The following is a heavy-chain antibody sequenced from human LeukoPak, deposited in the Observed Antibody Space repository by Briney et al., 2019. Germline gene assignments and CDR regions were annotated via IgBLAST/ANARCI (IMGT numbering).Heavy chain of an antibody. Sequence: GASVKVSCKASGYTFTSYYMHWVRQAPGQELEWMRIINPSGGSTSYAQKFQGRVTMTRDTSTSTVYMGLSSLRSEDTAVYYCARGSRGVVPAATFDYWGQGTLVTVSS. CDR2: INPSGGST. CDR3: ARGSRGVVPAATFDY. D-gene: IGHD2-2*01. V-gene: IGHV1-46*01. CDR1: GYTFTSYY. J-gene: IGHJ4*02.